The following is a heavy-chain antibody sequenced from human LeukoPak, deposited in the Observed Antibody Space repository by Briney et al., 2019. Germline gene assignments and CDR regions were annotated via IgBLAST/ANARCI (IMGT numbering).Heavy chain of an antibody. J-gene: IGHJ4*02. D-gene: IGHD2-15*01. Sequence: SQTLSLTCAISGDSVSSNSAAWNWIRKSPSRGLEWLGRTYYRSKWFNDYAVSVKSRITINPDTSKNQFSLQLSSVTPEDTAVYYCARATLTFDYWGQGTLVTVSS. CDR1: GDSVSSNSAA. CDR2: TYYRSKWFN. CDR3: ARATLTFDY. V-gene: IGHV6-1*01.